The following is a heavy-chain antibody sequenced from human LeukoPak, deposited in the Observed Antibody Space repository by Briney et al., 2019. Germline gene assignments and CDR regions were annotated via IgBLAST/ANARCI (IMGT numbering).Heavy chain of an antibody. Sequence: ASVKVSCKASGYTFTGYYMHRVRQAPGQGLEWMGWINPNSGGTNYAQKFQGRVTMTRDTSISTAYMELSRLRSDDTAVYYCARALLWFGELLSSLPVFDPWGQGTLVTVSS. CDR1: GYTFTGYY. CDR2: INPNSGGT. CDR3: ARALLWFGELLSSLPVFDP. V-gene: IGHV1-2*02. D-gene: IGHD3-10*01. J-gene: IGHJ5*02.